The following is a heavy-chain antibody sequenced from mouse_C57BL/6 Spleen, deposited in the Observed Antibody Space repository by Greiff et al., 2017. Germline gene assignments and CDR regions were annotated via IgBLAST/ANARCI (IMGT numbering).Heavy chain of an antibody. CDR3: AIEDYYGTAAWYAC. D-gene: IGHD1-1*01. V-gene: IGHV1-74*01. J-gene: IGHJ3*01. CDR2: IHPSDGDT. CDR1: GYTFTSYW. Sequence: QVQLQQPGAELVKPGASVKVSCKASGYTFTSYWMHWVKQRPGQGLEWIGRIHPSDGDTNYNQKFKGKATLTVDKSSSTAYMQLSSLTSEDSAVYYCAIEDYYGTAAWYACWGQGALVSVSA.